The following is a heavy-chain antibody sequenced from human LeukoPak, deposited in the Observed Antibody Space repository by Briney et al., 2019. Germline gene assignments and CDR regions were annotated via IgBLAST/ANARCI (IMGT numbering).Heavy chain of an antibody. CDR1: GDSMSSYY. CDR3: VSDNSPYYFDF. Sequence: SETLSLTCTVSGDSMSSYYWSWIRQPAGKGLEWIGRLSRGMTDYNPSLKSRVSMSLDTSKNHFSLELTSVTAADTAVYSCVSDNSPYYFDFWGPGSLVTVSS. J-gene: IGHJ4*02. CDR2: LSRGMT. V-gene: IGHV4-4*07. D-gene: IGHD1-14*01.